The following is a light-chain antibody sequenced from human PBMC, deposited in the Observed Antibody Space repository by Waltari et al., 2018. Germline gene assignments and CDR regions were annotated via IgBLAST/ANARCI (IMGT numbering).Light chain of an antibody. J-gene: IGKJ1*01. CDR2: KAS. Sequence: DIQMTQSPSTLSASVGDAVTITCRASQSIANWLAWYQQKPGTAPKLLIYKASTLESGVPSIFRGSASGTEFTLTISSLQPDDFATYYCLRYDSYVWKFGQGTKVEIK. CDR1: QSIANW. CDR3: LRYDSYVWK. V-gene: IGKV1-5*03.